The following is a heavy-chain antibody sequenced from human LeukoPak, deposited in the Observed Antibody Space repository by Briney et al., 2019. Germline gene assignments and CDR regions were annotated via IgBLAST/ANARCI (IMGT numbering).Heavy chain of an antibody. CDR3: ARGGGSGWYYWETITPTEDYFDY. J-gene: IGHJ4*02. V-gene: IGHV3-21*01. D-gene: IGHD6-19*01. CDR1: GSTFSSYS. CDR2: ITSSSSYI. Sequence: KAGGSLRLSCAASGSTFSSYSMNWVRQAPGKGLEWVSSITSSSSYIYYADSVKGRFTISRDNAKNSLYLQMNSLRAEDTAVYYCARGGGSGWYYWETITPTEDYFDYWGQGTLVTVSS.